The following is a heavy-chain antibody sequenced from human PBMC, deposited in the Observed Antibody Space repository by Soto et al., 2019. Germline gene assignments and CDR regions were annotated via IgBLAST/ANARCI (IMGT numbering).Heavy chain of an antibody. CDR2: IYYSGST. CDR1: GGSISSSSYY. Sequence: QLQLQESGPGLVKPSETLSLTCTVSGGSISSSSYYWGWIRQPPGKGLEWIGSIYYSGSTYYNPSLKSRVTISVDTSKNQFSLKLSSVTAADTAVYYCAFIVPAAKFPNWFDPWCQGTLVTVSS. CDR3: AFIVPAAKFPNWFDP. D-gene: IGHD2-2*01. V-gene: IGHV4-39*01. J-gene: IGHJ5*02.